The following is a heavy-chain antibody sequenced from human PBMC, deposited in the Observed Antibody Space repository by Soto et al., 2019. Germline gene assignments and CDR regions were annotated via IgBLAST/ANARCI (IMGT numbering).Heavy chain of an antibody. J-gene: IGHJ5*02. D-gene: IGHD3-10*01. V-gene: IGHV4-4*07. CDR2: FSTTGST. CDR3: ARGAYGSGTSPNWFDP. CDR1: GASIGTYY. Sequence: QVQLQESGPGLVKPSETLSLTCTVSGASIGTYYWSWIRQPAGKGLEWIGRFSTTGSTDYNPSLKSRVTVSVDTSKHQFSLKLNSVTAADTAVYFCARGAYGSGTSPNWFDPWGQGTLVTVSS.